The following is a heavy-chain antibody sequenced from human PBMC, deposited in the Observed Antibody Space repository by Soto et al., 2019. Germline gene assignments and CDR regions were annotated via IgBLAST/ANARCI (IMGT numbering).Heavy chain of an antibody. J-gene: IGHJ4*02. Sequence: QVQLVQSGAEVKKLGASVTVSCKASGYTFTRYAMHWMRQAPGQRLEWMGWINADSAYTRYSQKFQSRITISRDTPASTANMELSIRRSEDTAEYYCGEDRFYGPGTFNYVDYWGQGSLVTVSS. CDR3: GEDRFYGPGTFNYVDY. D-gene: IGHD3-10*01. CDR2: INADSAYT. V-gene: IGHV1-3*01. CDR1: GYTFTRYA.